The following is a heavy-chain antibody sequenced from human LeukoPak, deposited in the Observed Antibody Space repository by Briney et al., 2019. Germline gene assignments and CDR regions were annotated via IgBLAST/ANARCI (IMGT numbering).Heavy chain of an antibody. J-gene: IGHJ4*02. D-gene: IGHD6-6*01. CDR1: GFTFSSHR. Sequence: GGCLRLSCAAPGFTFSSHRMHWGRQAPGRGHGLEAFIRYDGSNKYYADSVKGRFTITRDNSKNTLYLQMNSLRAEDTAVYYCAKDLWSSSSSDFDYWGQGTLVTVSS. CDR2: IRYDGSNK. V-gene: IGHV3-30*02. CDR3: AKDLWSSSSSDFDY.